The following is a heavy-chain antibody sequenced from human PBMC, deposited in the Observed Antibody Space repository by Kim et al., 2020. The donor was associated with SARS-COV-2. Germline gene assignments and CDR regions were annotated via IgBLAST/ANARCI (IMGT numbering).Heavy chain of an antibody. J-gene: IGHJ4*02. CDR2: IYYSGST. Sequence: SETLSLTCTVSGGSISSGGYYWSWIRQHPGKGLEWIGYIYYSGSTYYNPSLKSRVTISVDTSKNQFSLKLSSVTAADTAVYYCARAGQLVQIHYFDYWGQGTLVTVSS. CDR1: GGSISSGGYY. CDR3: ARAGQLVQIHYFDY. V-gene: IGHV4-31*03. D-gene: IGHD6-6*01.